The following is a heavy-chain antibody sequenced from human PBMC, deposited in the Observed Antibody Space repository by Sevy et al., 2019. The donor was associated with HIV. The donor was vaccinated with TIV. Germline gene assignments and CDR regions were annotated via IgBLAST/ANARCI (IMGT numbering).Heavy chain of an antibody. D-gene: IGHD6-19*01. CDR1: GGTFSSYA. V-gene: IGHV1-69*06. CDR2: IIPIFGTA. CDR3: ARVFGVPHGYSSGSGPIYYYMDV. Sequence: ASVKVSCKASGGTFSSYAISWVRQAPGQGLEWMGGIIPIFGTANYAQKFQGRVTITADKSTSTAYMELSSLRSEDTAVDYFARVFGVPHGYSSGSGPIYYYMDVWGKVTTVTVSS. J-gene: IGHJ6*03.